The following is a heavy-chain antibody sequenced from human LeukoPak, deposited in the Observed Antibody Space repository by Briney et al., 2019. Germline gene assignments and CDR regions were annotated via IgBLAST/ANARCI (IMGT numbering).Heavy chain of an antibody. CDR3: ASSSWYGKVDY. CDR2: SYYSGST. V-gene: IGHV4-59*08. J-gene: IGHJ4*02. CDR1: LGSISGYY. D-gene: IGHD6-13*01. Sequence: SQTLSLTRTVSLGSISGYYWGWIREPPGERLEWICYSYYSGSTHYNPSLKSLVTISVDTSKTQFLLKLSSVAAADTAVYYGASSSWYGKVDYWGQGTLVIVSS.